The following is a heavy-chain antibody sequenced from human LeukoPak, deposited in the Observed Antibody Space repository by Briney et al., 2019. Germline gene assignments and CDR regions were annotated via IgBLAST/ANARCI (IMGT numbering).Heavy chain of an antibody. J-gene: IGHJ4*02. Sequence: PGRSLRLSCAASGFIFSSYGMHWVRQAPGKGLEWVAVIWYDGSKKHHADSVKGRFTISRDNSKNTLYLQMNSLRAEDTAVYYCARVAYCGGDCSPAYYFDYWGQGTLVTVSS. CDR2: IWYDGSKK. D-gene: IGHD2-21*02. V-gene: IGHV3-33*01. CDR3: ARVAYCGGDCSPAYYFDY. CDR1: GFIFSSYG.